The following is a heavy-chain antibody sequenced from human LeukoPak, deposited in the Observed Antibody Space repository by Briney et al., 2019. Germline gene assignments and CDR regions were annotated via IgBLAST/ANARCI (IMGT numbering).Heavy chain of an antibody. CDR1: GFTFSSYW. Sequence: GGSLRLSCAASGFTFSSYWMHWVRQAPGKGLVWVSRINRDGSSTNYADSVKGRFTISRDNSKNTLYLQMNSLGAEDTAVYYCASFPPYMVRTDAFDIWGQGTMVTVSS. CDR2: INRDGSST. J-gene: IGHJ3*02. V-gene: IGHV3-74*01. D-gene: IGHD3-10*01. CDR3: ASFPPYMVRTDAFDI.